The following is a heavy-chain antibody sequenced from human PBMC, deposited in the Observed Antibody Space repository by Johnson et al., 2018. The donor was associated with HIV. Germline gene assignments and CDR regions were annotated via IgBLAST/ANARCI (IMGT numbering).Heavy chain of an antibody. D-gene: IGHD5-12*01. CDR2: ICYDGANK. V-gene: IGHV3-33*01. J-gene: IGHJ3*02. CDR3: ARGGYVPAFDI. CDR1: GFTFSNYD. Sequence: QVQLVESGGGVVQPGRSLRLSCAASGFTFSNYDMHWVRQAPGKGLEWVALICYDGANKYYADSVKGRFTISRDNSKNTLYLQMNSLRAEDTDVYYCARGGYVPAFDIWGQGTKVTVSS.